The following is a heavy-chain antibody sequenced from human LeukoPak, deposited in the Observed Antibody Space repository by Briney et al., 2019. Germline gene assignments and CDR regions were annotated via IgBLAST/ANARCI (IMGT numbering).Heavy chain of an antibody. V-gene: IGHV3-23*01. J-gene: IGHJ6*01. Sequence: GGSLRLSCAASGFTFSSYAMSWVRQAPGKGLEWVSAISGSGDNTLYADSVKGRFTISRDNSKNTLYLEMNSLRAEDTAIYYCAKMKGHPLPKYYMDVWGQGTTVTVSS. CDR3: AKMKGHPLPKYYMDV. CDR1: GFTFSSYA. CDR2: ISGSGDNT. D-gene: IGHD1-26*01.